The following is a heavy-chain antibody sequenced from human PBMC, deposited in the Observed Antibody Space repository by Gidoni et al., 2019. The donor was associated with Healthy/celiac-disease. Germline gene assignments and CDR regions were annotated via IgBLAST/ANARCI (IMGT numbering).Heavy chain of an antibody. CDR1: GSIFSSYA. V-gene: IGHV3-23*01. J-gene: IGHJ4*02. Sequence: EVQLLESGGGLVQPGGSLRLSCAASGSIFSSYAMSWVRQAPGKGLEWVSTISDSGGSTYYADSVKGRFTSSRDNSKNTRYLQMNSLRAEDTAVYYCANAPWGPKENYYFDYWGQGTLVTVSS. CDR3: ANAPWGPKENYYFDY. CDR2: ISDSGGST. D-gene: IGHD7-27*01.